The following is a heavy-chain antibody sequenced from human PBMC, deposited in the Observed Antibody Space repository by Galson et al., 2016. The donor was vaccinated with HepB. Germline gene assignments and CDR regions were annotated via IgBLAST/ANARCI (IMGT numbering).Heavy chain of an antibody. CDR3: ARAGHSSGWYPFNFWWFDP. CDR2: ISSSSTI. CDR1: GFTFSSYS. D-gene: IGHD6-19*01. J-gene: IGHJ5*02. Sequence: SLRLSCAASGFTFSSYSMNWVRQAPGKGLEWVSYISSSSTIYYADSAKGRFTISRDNAKNSLYHQMNSLRDEDTAVYYCARAGHSSGWYPFNFWWFDPWGQGTLVTVSS. V-gene: IGHV3-48*02.